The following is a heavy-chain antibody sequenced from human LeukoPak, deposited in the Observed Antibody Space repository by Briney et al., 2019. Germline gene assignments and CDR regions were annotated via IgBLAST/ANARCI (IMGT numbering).Heavy chain of an antibody. D-gene: IGHD5-18*01. Sequence: GESLKISCKGSGYSFTSYWIGWVRQMPGKGLEWMGIIYPGDSDTRYSPSFQGQVTISADKSISTAYLQWSSLKASDTAMYYCARRGYSYGHRIPDTYYMDVWGKGTTVTVSS. CDR3: ARRGYSYGHRIPDTYYMDV. J-gene: IGHJ6*03. CDR1: GYSFTSYW. CDR2: IYPGDSDT. V-gene: IGHV5-51*01.